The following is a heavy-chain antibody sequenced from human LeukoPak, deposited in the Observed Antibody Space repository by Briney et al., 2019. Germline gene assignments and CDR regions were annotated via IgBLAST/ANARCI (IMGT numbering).Heavy chain of an antibody. CDR3: ARDPGYCTNGVCYRAPKRPLADY. V-gene: IGHV3-30*04. D-gene: IGHD2-8*01. CDR1: GFTFSSYA. J-gene: IGHJ4*02. CDR2: ISYDGSNK. Sequence: GGSLRLSCAASGFTFSSYAMHWVRQAPGKGLEWVAVISYDGSNKYYADSVKGRFTIFRDNSKNTLYLQMNSLRAEDTAVYYCARDPGYCTNGVCYRAPKRPLADYWGQGTLVTVSS.